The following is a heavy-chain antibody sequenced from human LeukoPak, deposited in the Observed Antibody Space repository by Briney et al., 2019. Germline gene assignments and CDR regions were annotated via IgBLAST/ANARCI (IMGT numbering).Heavy chain of an antibody. V-gene: IGHV3-30-3*01. CDR3: ARDYYDILTGYYNLDY. Sequence: GGSLRLSCAASGFTFSSYAMHWVRQAPGKGLEWVAVISYDGSNKYYADSVKGRFTISRDNCKNTLYLQMNSLRAEDTAVYYCARDYYDILTGYYNLDYWGQGTLVTVSS. D-gene: IGHD3-9*01. CDR2: ISYDGSNK. J-gene: IGHJ4*02. CDR1: GFTFSSYA.